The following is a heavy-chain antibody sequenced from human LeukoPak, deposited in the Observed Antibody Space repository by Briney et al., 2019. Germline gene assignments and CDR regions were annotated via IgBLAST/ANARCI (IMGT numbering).Heavy chain of an antibody. CDR1: GGSISSSSYY. V-gene: IGHV4-39*01. D-gene: IGHD3-22*01. CDR3: ARGLSRNYYDSSGSAVD. Sequence: SETLSLTCTVSGGSISSSSYYWGWIRQPPGKGLEWIGSIYYSGSTYYNPSLKSRVTISVDTSKNQFSLKLSSVTAADTAVYYCARGLSRNYYDSSGSAVDWGQGTLVTVSS. J-gene: IGHJ4*02. CDR2: IYYSGST.